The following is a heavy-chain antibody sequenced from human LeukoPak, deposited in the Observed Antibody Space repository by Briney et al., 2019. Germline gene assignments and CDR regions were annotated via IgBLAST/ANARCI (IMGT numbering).Heavy chain of an antibody. V-gene: IGHV3-30*02. D-gene: IGHD3-16*02. CDR3: AKDYPRNYYYYMDV. CDR2: IRYGGSNM. Sequence: GGSLRLSCAASGFTFSSYGMHWVRQAPGKGLEWLAFIRYGGSNMFYADSVKGRFTISRDNSKNTLYLQMNSLSADDSAVYYCAKDYPRNYYYYMDVWGKGTTVTVSS. CDR1: GFTFSSYG. J-gene: IGHJ6*03.